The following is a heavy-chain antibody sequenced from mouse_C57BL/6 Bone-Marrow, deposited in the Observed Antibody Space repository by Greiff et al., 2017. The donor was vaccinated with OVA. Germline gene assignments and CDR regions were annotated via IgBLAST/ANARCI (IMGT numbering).Heavy chain of an antibody. CDR3: ARETGRVDY. J-gene: IGHJ4*01. Sequence: QVQLQQPGAELVMPGASVKLSCKASGYTFTSYWMHWVKQRPGQGLEWIGEIDPTDSYTNYNQKFKGKSTLTVDKSSSTAYMQLSSLTSEDSAVYCCARETGRVDYWGQGTSVTVSS. CDR1: GYTFTSYW. D-gene: IGHD4-1*01. V-gene: IGHV1-69*01. CDR2: IDPTDSYT.